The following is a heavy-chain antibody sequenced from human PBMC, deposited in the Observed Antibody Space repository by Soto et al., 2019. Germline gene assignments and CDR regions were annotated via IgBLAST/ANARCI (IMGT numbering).Heavy chain of an antibody. D-gene: IGHD5-12*01. V-gene: IGHV3-64D*06. CDR3: ARDGYSGYDPTQLCLFAP. Sequence: GGSLRLSCSASGFTFSSYAMHWVRQAPGKGLEYVSAISSNGGSTYYADSVKGRFTISRDNSKNTLYLQMSSLRAEDTAVYYCARDGYSGYDPTQLCLFAPCGQRTLVTVSS. CDR1: GFTFSSYA. CDR2: ISSNGGST. J-gene: IGHJ5*02.